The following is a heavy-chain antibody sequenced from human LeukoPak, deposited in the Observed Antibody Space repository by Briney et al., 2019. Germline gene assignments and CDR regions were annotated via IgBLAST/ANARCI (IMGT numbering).Heavy chain of an antibody. D-gene: IGHD2-2*01. Sequence: ASVKVSCKASGYTFTGYYMHWVRQAPGQGLEWMGWINPNSGGTNYAQNFQGRVTITTDESTSTAYMELSSLRSEDTAVYYCATCSSTSCPDYYYYYMDVXGK. J-gene: IGHJ6*03. V-gene: IGHV1-2*02. CDR2: INPNSGGT. CDR3: ATCSSTSCPDYYYYYMDV. CDR1: GYTFTGYY.